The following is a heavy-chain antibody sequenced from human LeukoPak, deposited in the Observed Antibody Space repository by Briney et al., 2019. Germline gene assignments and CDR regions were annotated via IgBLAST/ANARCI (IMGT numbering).Heavy chain of an antibody. V-gene: IGHV3-48*01. CDR2: ISSSSSTI. D-gene: IGHD6-6*01. CDR1: GFTFSSYS. CDR3: AKSFISSSSPWFDP. J-gene: IGHJ5*02. Sequence: GGSLRLSCAASGFTFSSYSMNWVRQAPGKGLEWVSYISSSSSTIYYADSVKGRFTISRDNSKNTLYLQMNSLRAEDTAVYYCAKSFISSSSPWFDPWGQGTLVTVSS.